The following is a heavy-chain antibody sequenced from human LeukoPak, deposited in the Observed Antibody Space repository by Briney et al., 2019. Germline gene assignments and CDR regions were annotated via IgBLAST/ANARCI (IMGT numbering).Heavy chain of an antibody. CDR1: GYTFTGYY. V-gene: IGHV1-2*02. CDR2: INPNSGGT. D-gene: IGHD6-6*01. J-gene: IGHJ4*02. CDR3: ASAVRPGGGSDY. Sequence: ASVKVSCKASGYTFTGYYMHWVRQAPGQGLEWMGWINPNSGGTNYAQKFQGRVTMTRDPSISTAYMELSRLRSDDTAFYYCASAVRPGGGSDYWGQGTLVTVSS.